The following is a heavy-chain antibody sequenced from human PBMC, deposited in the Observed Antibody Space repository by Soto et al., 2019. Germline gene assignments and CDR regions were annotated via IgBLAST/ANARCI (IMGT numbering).Heavy chain of an antibody. CDR1: GFTFSSYA. D-gene: IGHD6-6*01. CDR2: ISYDGSNK. CDR3: AREYSSSDTQHKLYSYSYSGMDV. J-gene: IGHJ6*02. Sequence: QVQLVESGGGVVQPGRSLRLSCAASGFTFSSYAMHWVRQAPGKGLEWVAVISYDGSNKYYADSVKGRFTISRDNSKNTLYLQMNSLRSDDTAVYYCAREYSSSDTQHKLYSYSYSGMDVWVQGTTVTVSS. V-gene: IGHV3-30-3*01.